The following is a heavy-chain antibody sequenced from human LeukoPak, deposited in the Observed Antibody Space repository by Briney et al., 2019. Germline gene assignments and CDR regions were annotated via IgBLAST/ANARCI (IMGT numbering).Heavy chain of an antibody. CDR2: ILYSGTTT. Sequence: PSETLSLTCTVSGGSISPYYWSWIRQTPGKGLEWIGYILYSGTTTNYNPSLKSRVTISVDTSKNQFSLKLSSVTAADAAVYYCARVGDWNDLVYWGQGTLVTVSS. J-gene: IGHJ4*02. CDR3: ARVGDWNDLVY. D-gene: IGHD1-1*01. V-gene: IGHV4-59*01. CDR1: GGSISPYY.